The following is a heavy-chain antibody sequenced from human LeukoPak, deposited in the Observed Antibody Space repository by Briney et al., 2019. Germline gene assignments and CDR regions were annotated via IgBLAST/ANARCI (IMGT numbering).Heavy chain of an antibody. D-gene: IGHD5-18*01. V-gene: IGHV3-9*01. J-gene: IGHJ4*02. CDR1: GFTFDDYA. CDR3: AKGYSYGYGYYFDY. CDR2: ISWNSGSI. Sequence: PGGSLRLSCAASGFTFDDYAMHWVRHAPGKDLEWVSGISWNSGSIGYADSVKGRFTISRDNAKNSLYLQMNSLRAEDTALYYCAKGYSYGYGYYFDYWGQGTLVTVSS.